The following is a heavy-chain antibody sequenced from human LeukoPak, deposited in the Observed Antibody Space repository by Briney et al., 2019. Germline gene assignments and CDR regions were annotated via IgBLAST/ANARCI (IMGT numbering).Heavy chain of an antibody. CDR3: ARFVRGYSYGLDY. Sequence: SETLSLTCTVSGGSISSYYWSWIRQPPGKGLEWIGYIYYSGSTNYNPSLESRVTISVDTSKNQFSLKLSSVTAADTAVYYCARFVRGYSYGLDYWGQGTLVTVSS. D-gene: IGHD5-18*01. CDR1: GGSISSYY. V-gene: IGHV4-59*01. CDR2: IYYSGST. J-gene: IGHJ4*02.